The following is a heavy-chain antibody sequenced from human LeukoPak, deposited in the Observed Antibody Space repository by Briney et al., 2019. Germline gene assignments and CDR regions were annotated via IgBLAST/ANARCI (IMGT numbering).Heavy chain of an antibody. V-gene: IGHV3-48*03. CDR1: GFTFSSYE. CDR2: ISSRASST. Sequence: GGSLRLSCAASGFTFSSYEMNWVRQAPGRGLEWVSYISSRASSTYYADSVKGRFTISRDNAKNSLYLQMNSLRAEDTAVYYCARESYSSGWYSFGGLDYWGQGTLVTVSS. D-gene: IGHD6-19*01. J-gene: IGHJ4*02. CDR3: ARESYSSGWYSFGGLDY.